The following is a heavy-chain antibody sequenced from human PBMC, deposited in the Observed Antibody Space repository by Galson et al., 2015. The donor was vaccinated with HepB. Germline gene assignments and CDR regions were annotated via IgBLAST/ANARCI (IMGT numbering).Heavy chain of an antibody. CDR1: GFTFSSYA. CDR2: ISGSGGST. Sequence: SLRLSCAASGFTFSSYAMSWVRQAPGKGLEWVSAISGSGGSTYYADSVKGRFTISRDNSKNTLYLQMNSLRAEDTAVYYCAKQVLPWLVSTEYDAFDIWGQGTMVTVSS. CDR3: AKQVLPWLVSTEYDAFDI. D-gene: IGHD6-19*01. V-gene: IGHV3-23*01. J-gene: IGHJ3*02.